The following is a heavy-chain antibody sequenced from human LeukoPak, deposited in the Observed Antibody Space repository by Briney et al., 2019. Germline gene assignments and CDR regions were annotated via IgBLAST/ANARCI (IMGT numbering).Heavy chain of an antibody. J-gene: IGHJ3*02. D-gene: IGHD6-6*01. CDR1: GFTFTSYW. Sequence: GASLKISCKGSGFTFTSYWIGWVRQMPGKGLGWMGLLYAGSSDTRYSPFFQGQVSISVDKSISTAYLQWSSLKASDTAMYYCARHLSSDRVAYDIWGQGTMVTVSA. CDR2: LYAGSSDT. CDR3: ARHLSSDRVAYDI. V-gene: IGHV5-51*01.